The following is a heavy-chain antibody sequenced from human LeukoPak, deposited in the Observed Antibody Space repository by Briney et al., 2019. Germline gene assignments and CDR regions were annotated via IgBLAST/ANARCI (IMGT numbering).Heavy chain of an antibody. D-gene: IGHD6-13*01. J-gene: IGHJ6*02. Sequence: ASVKVSCKASGYTFTGYYMHWVRQAPGQGLEGMGWINPNSGGTNYAQKFQGRVTMTRDTSISTAYMELSRLRSDDTAVYYCALAAAPPDYYYYGMDVWGQGTTVTVSS. V-gene: IGHV1-2*02. CDR1: GYTFTGYY. CDR3: ALAAAPPDYYYYGMDV. CDR2: INPNSGGT.